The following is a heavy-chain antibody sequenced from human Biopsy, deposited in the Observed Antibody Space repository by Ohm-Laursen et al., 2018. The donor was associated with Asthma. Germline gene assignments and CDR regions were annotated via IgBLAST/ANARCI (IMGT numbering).Heavy chain of an antibody. V-gene: IGHV4-30-4*01. CDR1: GGSISSDDYY. CDR3: ARDRSYSGSAGFGHYYGMDV. D-gene: IGHD5-12*01. Sequence: SQTLSLTCTVSGGSISSDDYYWSWIRQAPGKGLEWIAYIYYSGSTYYNPSLKSRVTISVDTSKNQFSLKVRSVTAADTAVYYCARDRSYSGSAGFGHYYGMDVWGQGTTVTVSS. J-gene: IGHJ6*02. CDR2: IYYSGST.